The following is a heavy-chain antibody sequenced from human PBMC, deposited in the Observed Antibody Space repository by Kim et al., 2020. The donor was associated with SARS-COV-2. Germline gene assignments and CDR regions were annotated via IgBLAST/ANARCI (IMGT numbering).Heavy chain of an antibody. CDR1: GCTFSSYA. D-gene: IGHD1-1*01. Sequence: SVKVSCKASGCTFSSYAISWVRQAPGQGLEWMGGIIPIFGTANYAQKFQGRVTITADESTSTAYMELSSLRSEDTAVYYCARELPEETGTTPSYYNSGMDVRGQGTTGTVSS. CDR2: IIPIFGTA. J-gene: IGHJ6*02. V-gene: IGHV1-69*13. CDR3: ARELPEETGTTPSYYNSGMDV.